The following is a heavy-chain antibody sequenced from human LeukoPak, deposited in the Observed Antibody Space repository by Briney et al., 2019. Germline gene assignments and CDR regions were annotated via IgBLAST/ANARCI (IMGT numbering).Heavy chain of an antibody. J-gene: IGHJ4*02. Sequence: GGSLRLSCAASGFTFSSYAMSWVRQAPGKGLEWVSTISGSGDSTYYADSVKGRFTISRDNSKNTLYPQMNSLRADDTAVYYCAKGRSGVVVAALNYWGQGTPVTVSS. V-gene: IGHV3-23*01. CDR2: ISGSGDST. D-gene: IGHD2-15*01. CDR1: GFTFSSYA. CDR3: AKGRSGVVVAALNY.